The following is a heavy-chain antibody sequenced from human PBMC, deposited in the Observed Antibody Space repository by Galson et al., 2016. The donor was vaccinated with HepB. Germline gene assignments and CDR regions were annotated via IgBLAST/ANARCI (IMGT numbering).Heavy chain of an antibody. J-gene: IGHJ6*02. CDR2: IKQDGSEK. V-gene: IGHV3-7*01. D-gene: IGHD6-13*01. CDR1: GFKLNTYW. CDR3: FAAGYGMDV. Sequence: SLRLSCAASGFKLNTYWMSWVRRAPGKGLEWVANIKQDGSEKNYVDSVKGRFTISRDNAKNSLYLQMNSLRVEDTAVYYCFAAGYGMDVWGQGTTVTVSS.